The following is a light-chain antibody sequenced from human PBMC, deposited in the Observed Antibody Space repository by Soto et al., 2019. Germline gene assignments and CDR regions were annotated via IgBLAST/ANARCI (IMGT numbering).Light chain of an antibody. CDR2: DTS. CDR1: TGAVTSGHY. Sequence: QAVVTQEPSLTVSPGGTVTLTCGSSTGAVTSGHYPHWLQQKPGQAPRTLIYDTSDKHSWTPARFSGSLLGGKAVLTLSGAQPEDEADYYCLVIFTGVGEVFGTGTKLTVL. V-gene: IGLV7-46*01. J-gene: IGLJ1*01. CDR3: LVIFTGVGEV.